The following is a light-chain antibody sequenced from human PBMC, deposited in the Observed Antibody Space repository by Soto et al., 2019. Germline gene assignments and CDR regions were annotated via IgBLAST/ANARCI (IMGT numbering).Light chain of an antibody. Sequence: QSVLTQPASVSGSPGQSIIISCTGTSTDVGGYKYVSWYQQHPGKAPKLMIYGVSSRPSWVSNRFSGSKSGNTASLIISGLQAEDEADYYCISYTSSDTYVFGTGTKLTVL. J-gene: IGLJ1*01. CDR2: GVS. CDR3: ISYTSSDTYV. V-gene: IGLV2-14*01. CDR1: STDVGGYKY.